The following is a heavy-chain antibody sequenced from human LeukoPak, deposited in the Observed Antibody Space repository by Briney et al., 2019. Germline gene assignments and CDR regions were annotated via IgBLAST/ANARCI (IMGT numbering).Heavy chain of an antibody. CDR1: GGSSRDSSAYY. CDR2: INESGST. Sequence: SNPLSLTCAVSGGSSRDSSAYYWSWIRQPPGKGLEWMGEINESGSTYYSPFLSNRLTISVDKSKKQFSLRLTSVTAADKAVIYCARARKWLQGHHWFDPWGQETLVTVSS. J-gene: IGHJ5*02. V-gene: IGHV4-34*01. CDR3: ARARKWLQGHHWFDP. D-gene: IGHD5-24*01.